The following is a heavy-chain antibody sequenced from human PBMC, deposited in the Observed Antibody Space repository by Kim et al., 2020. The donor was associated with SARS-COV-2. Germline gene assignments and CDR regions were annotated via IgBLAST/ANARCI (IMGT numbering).Heavy chain of an antibody. CDR3: ARDWGYSSGWYDLDY. CDR2: ISAYNGNT. V-gene: IGHV1-18*01. J-gene: IGHJ4*02. Sequence: ASVTVSCKASGYTFTSYGISWVRQAPGQGLEWMGWISAYNGNTNYAQKLQGRVTMTTDTSTSTAYMELRSLRSDDTAVYYCARDWGYSSGWYDLDYWGQGTLVTVSS. D-gene: IGHD6-19*01. CDR1: GYTFTSYG.